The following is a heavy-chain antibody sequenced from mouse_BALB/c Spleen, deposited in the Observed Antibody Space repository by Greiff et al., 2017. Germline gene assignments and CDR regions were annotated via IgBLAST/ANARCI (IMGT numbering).Heavy chain of an antibody. V-gene: IGHV1S127*01. Sequence: QVHVKQSGPQLVRPGASVKISCKASGYSFTSYWIHWVKQRPGQGLEWIGMIDPSDSETRLNQKFKDKATLTVDKSSSTAYMQLSSPTSEDSAVYYCARCGNSYYYAMDYWGQGTSVTVSS. CDR1: GYSFTSYW. J-gene: IGHJ4*01. D-gene: IGHD2-1*01. CDR2: IDPSDSET. CDR3: ARCGNSYYYAMDY.